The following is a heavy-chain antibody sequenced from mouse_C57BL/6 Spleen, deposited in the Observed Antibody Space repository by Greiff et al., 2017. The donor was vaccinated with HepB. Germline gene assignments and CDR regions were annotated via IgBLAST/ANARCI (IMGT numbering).Heavy chain of an antibody. V-gene: IGHV14-4*01. CDR2: IDPENGDT. CDR3: TTSLRPFYAMDY. Sequence: VQLQQSGAELVRPGASVKLSCTASGFNIKDDYMHWVKQRPEQGLEWIGWIDPENGDTEYASKFQGKATITADTSSNTAYLQLSSLTSEDTAVYYCTTSLRPFYAMDYWGQGTSVTVSS. D-gene: IGHD1-2*01. J-gene: IGHJ4*01. CDR1: GFNIKDDY.